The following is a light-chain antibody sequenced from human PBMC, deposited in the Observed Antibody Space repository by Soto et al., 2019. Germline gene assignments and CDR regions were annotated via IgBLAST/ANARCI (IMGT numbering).Light chain of an antibody. V-gene: IGKV1-39*01. CDR3: QQSYSTLGT. CDR2: AAS. CDR1: QSISSY. Sequence: DIQMTQSPSSLSASVEDRVTITCRASQSISSYLNWYQQKPGKAPKLLLYAASSLQSGVPSRFSGSGSGTDFTLTISSLQPEDFATYYCQQSYSTLGTFGQGTKLEIK. J-gene: IGKJ2*01.